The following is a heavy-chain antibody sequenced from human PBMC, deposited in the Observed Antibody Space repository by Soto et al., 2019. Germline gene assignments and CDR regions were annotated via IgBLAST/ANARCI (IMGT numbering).Heavy chain of an antibody. CDR1: GGAMSSSSYN. J-gene: IGHJ4*02. CDR2: IYYSGST. CDR3: ARRIVATETFHY. D-gene: IGHD5-12*01. Sequence: SETLFSTCTVSGGAMSSSSYNWVGISQPPGKGLEWIGSIYYSGSTYYNPSLKSRVTISVDTSKNQFSLKLSSVTAADTAVYYCARRIVATETFHYWCQGTLVTVSS. V-gene: IGHV4-39*01.